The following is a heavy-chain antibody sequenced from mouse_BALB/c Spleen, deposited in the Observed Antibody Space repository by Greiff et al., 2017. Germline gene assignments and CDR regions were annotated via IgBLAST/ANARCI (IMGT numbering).Heavy chain of an antibody. CDR3: TAANFGFAY. V-gene: IGHV1-69*02. D-gene: IGHD4-1*01. CDR2: IYPSDSYT. J-gene: IGHJ3*01. Sequence: QVQLQQSGAELVRPGASVKLSCKASGYTFTSYWINWVKQRPGQGLEWIGNIYPSDSYTNYNQKFKDKATLTVDKSSSTAYMQLSSPTSEDSAVYYCTAANFGFAYWGQGTLVTVSA. CDR1: GYTFTSYW.